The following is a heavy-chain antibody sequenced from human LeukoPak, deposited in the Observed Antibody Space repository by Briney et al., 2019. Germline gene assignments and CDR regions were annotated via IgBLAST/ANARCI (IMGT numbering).Heavy chain of an antibody. CDR1: GGSISSGGYY. Sequence: PSETLSLTCTVSGGSISSGGYYWSWIRQHPGKGLEWIGYIYYSGSTYYNPSLKSRVTISVDMSKNQFSLKLSSVTAADTAVYYCARVVRGGVVPAAIYFDYWGQGTLVTVSS. CDR2: IYYSGST. CDR3: ARVVRGGVVPAAIYFDY. D-gene: IGHD2-2*01. V-gene: IGHV4-31*03. J-gene: IGHJ4*02.